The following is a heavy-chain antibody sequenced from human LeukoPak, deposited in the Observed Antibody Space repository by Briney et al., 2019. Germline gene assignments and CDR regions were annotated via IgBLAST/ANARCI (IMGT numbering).Heavy chain of an antibody. CDR2: IYYSGST. CDR3: ARRFTFGGVIGFPFQH. V-gene: IGHV4-39*01. D-gene: IGHD3-16*02. Sequence: SETLSLTCTVSGGSISSSSYYWGWIRQPSGKGLEWIGSIYYSGSTYYNPSLKSRVTIPVNTSKNQFSLKLSSVTAADTAVYYCARRFTFGGVIGFPFQHWGQGTLVTVSS. CDR1: GGSISSSSYY. J-gene: IGHJ1*01.